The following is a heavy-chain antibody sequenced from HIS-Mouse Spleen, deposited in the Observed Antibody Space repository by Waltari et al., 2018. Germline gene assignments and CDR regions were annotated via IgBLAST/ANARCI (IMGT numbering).Heavy chain of an antibody. V-gene: IGHV4-39*07. CDR1: GGPICSSSYY. CDR2: IYYSGST. Sequence: QLQLQESGPGLVKPSETLSLTCTVSGGPICSSSYYAGWIRQPPGTRLEWIGRIYYSGSTYYNPSLKSRVTISVDTSKNQFSLKLSSVTAADTAVYYCAREIPYSSSWYDWYFDLWGRGTLVTVSS. D-gene: IGHD6-13*01. J-gene: IGHJ2*01. CDR3: AREIPYSSSWYDWYFDL.